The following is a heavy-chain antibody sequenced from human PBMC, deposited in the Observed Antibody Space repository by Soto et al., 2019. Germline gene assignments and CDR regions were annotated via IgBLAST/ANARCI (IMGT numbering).Heavy chain of an antibody. D-gene: IGHD1-26*01. CDR2: ISYDGSNK. CDR3: ASWEGYYYYGMDV. CDR1: GFTFSSYG. V-gene: IGHV3-30*03. Sequence: QVPLVESGGGVVQPGRSLRLSCAASGFTFSSYGMHWVRQAPGKGLEWVAVISYDGSNKYYADSVKGRFTISRDNSKNTLYLQMNSLRAEDTAVYYCASWEGYYYYGMDVWGQGTTVTVSS. J-gene: IGHJ6*02.